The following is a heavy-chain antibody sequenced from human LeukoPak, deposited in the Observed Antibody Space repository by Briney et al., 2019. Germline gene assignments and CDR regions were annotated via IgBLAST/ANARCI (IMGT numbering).Heavy chain of an antibody. V-gene: IGHV4-38-2*02. CDR2: IYHSGST. J-gene: IGHJ3*02. Sequence: SETLSLTCTVSGGSISSYYWSWIRQPPGKGLEWIGSIYHSGSTYYNPSLKSRVTISVDTSKNQFSLKLSSVTAADTAVYYCARGATIHGSGSDAFDIWGQGTMVTVSS. D-gene: IGHD3-10*01. CDR1: GGSISSYY. CDR3: ARGATIHGSGSDAFDI.